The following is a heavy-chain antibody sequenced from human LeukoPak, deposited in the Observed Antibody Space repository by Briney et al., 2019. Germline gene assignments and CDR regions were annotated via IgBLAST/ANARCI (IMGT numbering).Heavy chain of an antibody. J-gene: IGHJ4*02. CDR3: ARGATYDYVWGSYRYLDY. D-gene: IGHD3-16*02. Sequence: GESLKISCKGSGYSFTSYWIGWVRQMPGKGLEWVGIIYPGDSDTRYSPSFQGQVTISADKSISTAYLQWSSLKASDTAMYYCARGATYDYVWGSYRYLDYWGQGTLVTVSS. CDR2: IYPGDSDT. CDR1: GYSFTSYW. V-gene: IGHV5-51*01.